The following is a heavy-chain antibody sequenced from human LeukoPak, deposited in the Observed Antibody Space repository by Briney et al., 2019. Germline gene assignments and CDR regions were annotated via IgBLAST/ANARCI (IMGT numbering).Heavy chain of an antibody. Sequence: ASVKVSCKASGYTFTGYYMYWVRQAPGQGLEWMGWINPNSGGTNYAQKFQGRVTMTRDTSISTAYMELSRLRSDDTAVYYCARGRRVTTSRPSDYWGQGTLVTVSS. J-gene: IGHJ4*02. CDR1: GYTFTGYY. V-gene: IGHV1-2*02. CDR2: INPNSGGT. D-gene: IGHD4-17*01. CDR3: ARGRRVTTSRPSDY.